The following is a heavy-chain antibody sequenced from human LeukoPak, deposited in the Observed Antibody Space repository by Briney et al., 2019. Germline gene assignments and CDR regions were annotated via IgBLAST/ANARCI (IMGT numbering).Heavy chain of an antibody. J-gene: IGHJ6*03. CDR2: IKQDGSEK. Sequence: GGSLRLSCAASGFTFSSYWMSWVRQAPGKGLEWVANIKQDGSEKYYVDSVKGRFTISRDNAKNSLYLQMNSLRAEDTAVYYCARADTHHYYYYYMDVWGKGTTVTVSS. CDR3: ARADTHHYYYYYMDV. CDR1: GFTFSSYW. V-gene: IGHV3-7*04.